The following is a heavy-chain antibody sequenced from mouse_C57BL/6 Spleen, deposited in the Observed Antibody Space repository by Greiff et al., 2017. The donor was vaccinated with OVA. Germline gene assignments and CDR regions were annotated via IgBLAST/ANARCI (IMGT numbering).Heavy chain of an antibody. D-gene: IGHD1-1*01. CDR1: GYAFSSYW. CDR3: ARDITTVVDGFAY. V-gene: IGHV1-80*01. CDR2: IYPGDGDT. Sequence: QVQLQQSGAELVKPGASVKISCKASGYAFSSYWMNWVKQRPGKGLAWIGQIYPGDGDTNYNGKFKGKATLTADKSSSTAYMQLSSLTSEDSAVYFCARDITTVVDGFAYWGQGTLVTVSA. J-gene: IGHJ3*01.